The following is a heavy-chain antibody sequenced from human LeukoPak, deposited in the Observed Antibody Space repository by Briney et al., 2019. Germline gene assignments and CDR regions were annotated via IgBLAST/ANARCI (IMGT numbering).Heavy chain of an antibody. J-gene: IGHJ6*02. D-gene: IGHD2-15*01. V-gene: IGHV3-21*01. CDR1: GFTFSSYT. CDR2: ISSSSSYI. Sequence: GGSLRLSCAASGFTFSSYTMNWVRQAPGKGLEWVLSISSSSSYIYYADSVKGRLTISRDNAKNSLYLQMNSLRAEDTAVYYCARDPTPRYCSGGSCYTHYGMDVWGQGTTVTVSS. CDR3: ARDPTPRYCSGGSCYTHYGMDV.